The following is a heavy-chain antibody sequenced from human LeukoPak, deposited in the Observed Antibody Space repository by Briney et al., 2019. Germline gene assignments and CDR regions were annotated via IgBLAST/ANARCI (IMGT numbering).Heavy chain of an antibody. CDR2: IWYDGSNK. CDR1: GFTFSSYG. V-gene: IGHV3-33*01. D-gene: IGHD6-13*01. J-gene: IGHJ3*02. Sequence: GRSLRLSCAASGFTFSSYGMHWVRQAPGKGLEWVAVIWYDGSNKYYADSVKGRFTISRDNSKNTLYLQMNSLRAEDTAVYYCAREGSIAAAGPPGAFDIWGQGTMVTASS. CDR3: AREGSIAAAGPPGAFDI.